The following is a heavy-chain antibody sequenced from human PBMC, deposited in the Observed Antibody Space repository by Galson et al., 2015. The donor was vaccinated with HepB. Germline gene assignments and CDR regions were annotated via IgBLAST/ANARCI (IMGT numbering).Heavy chain of an antibody. CDR2: TSGSGGNT. D-gene: IGHD4-11*01. J-gene: IGHJ4*02. V-gene: IGHV3-23*01. Sequence: SLRLSCAASGFTFSSYAMSWVRQAPGKGLEWIAATSGSGGNTYYADSVKGRFTISRDNSKNTLYLQMNSLRAEDTAVYYCAKGDYSNYMVYFDYWGQGTLVTVSS. CDR1: GFTFSSYA. CDR3: AKGDYSNYMVYFDY.